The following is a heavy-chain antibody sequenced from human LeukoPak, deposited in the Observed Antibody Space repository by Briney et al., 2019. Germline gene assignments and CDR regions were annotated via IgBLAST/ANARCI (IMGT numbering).Heavy chain of an antibody. CDR1: GGSFSGYY. CDR3: AMTTVTTEGGLVY. Sequence: SETLSLTCAVYGGSFSGYYWSWIRQPPGKGLEWIGEINHSGSTNYNPSLKSRVTISVDTSKNQFSLKLSSVTAADTAVYYCAMTTVTTEGGLVYWGQGTLVTVSS. J-gene: IGHJ4*02. D-gene: IGHD4-17*01. V-gene: IGHV4-34*01. CDR2: INHSGST.